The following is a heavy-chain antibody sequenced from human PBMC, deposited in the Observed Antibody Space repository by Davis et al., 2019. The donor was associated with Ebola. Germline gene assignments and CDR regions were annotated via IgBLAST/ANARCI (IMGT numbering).Heavy chain of an antibody. D-gene: IGHD2-2*01. Sequence: GESLKISCVASEFTFSNNWMGWVRQAPGKGLEWVANLNRDGSEKYYVDSVKGRFTISRDNAKNSVYLQMNSLRDEDTAVYYCAREVSNQLPDFDYWGQGTLVTVSS. V-gene: IGHV3-7*01. J-gene: IGHJ4*02. CDR3: AREVSNQLPDFDY. CDR2: LNRDGSEK. CDR1: EFTFSNNW.